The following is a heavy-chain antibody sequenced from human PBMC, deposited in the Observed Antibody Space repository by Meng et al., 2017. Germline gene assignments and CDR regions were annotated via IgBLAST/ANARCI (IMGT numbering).Heavy chain of an antibody. CDR2: IYSGGST. V-gene: IGHV3-66*02. D-gene: IGHD1-1*01. Sequence: EAPQLESGGRLVQHRGSIILSCAASGVNASSSYMRWVRHAPGPGQGLVSVIYSGGSTYYADSVKRRFTISRDNSKNKLYLHMNSLRAEDTAVYYCARVGTLDYFDIWGQGTMVTVSS. J-gene: IGHJ3*02. CDR3: ARVGTLDYFDI. CDR1: GVNASSSY.